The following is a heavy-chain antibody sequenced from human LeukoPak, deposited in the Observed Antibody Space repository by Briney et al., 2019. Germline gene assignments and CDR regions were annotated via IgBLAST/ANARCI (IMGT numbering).Heavy chain of an antibody. V-gene: IGHV3-53*01. CDR1: GFTVSSNY. CDR3: TPWQSDAFDF. Sequence: GGFLRLSCAASGFTVSSNYMSWVRQAPGKGLEWVSVIYSGGSTYYADSVKGRFTISRDNSKNTVYLQMNSLKTEDTAVYYCTPWQSDAFDFWGQGTMVTVSS. CDR2: IYSGGST. J-gene: IGHJ3*01. D-gene: IGHD5-24*01.